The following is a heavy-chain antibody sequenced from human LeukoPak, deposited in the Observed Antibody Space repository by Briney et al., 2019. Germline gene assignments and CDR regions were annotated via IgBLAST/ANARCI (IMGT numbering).Heavy chain of an antibody. D-gene: IGHD3-22*01. J-gene: IGHJ3*02. CDR3: ARGSGTYYYDSSAPTGDI. Sequence: ASVKVSCKASGYTFTSYGISWVRQAPGQGLEWMGWISAYNGNTNYAQKLQGRVTMTTDTSTSTAYMELRSLRSDDTAVYYCARGSGTYYYDSSAPTGDIWGQGTMVTVSS. V-gene: IGHV1-18*01. CDR2: ISAYNGNT. CDR1: GYTFTSYG.